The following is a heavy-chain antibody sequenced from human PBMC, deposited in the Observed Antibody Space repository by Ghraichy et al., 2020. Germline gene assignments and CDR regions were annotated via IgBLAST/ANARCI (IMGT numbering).Heavy chain of an antibody. V-gene: IGHV4-59*08. CDR2: ISYTGNT. CDR1: GGSIRSHF. D-gene: IGHD5-18*01. J-gene: IGHJ6*02. Sequence: SETLSLVCTVSGGSIRSHFWSWIRQPPGKGLEWIGYISYTGNTNYSPSLGGRATISLDTSKNQFSLSLTSVTAADTAVYYCVRRGRGYSLYYYGLDVWGPGTSVTVSS. CDR3: VRRGRGYSLYYYGLDV.